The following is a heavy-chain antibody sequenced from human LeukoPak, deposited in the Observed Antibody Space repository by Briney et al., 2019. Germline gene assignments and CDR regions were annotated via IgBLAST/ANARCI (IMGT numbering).Heavy chain of an antibody. D-gene: IGHD3-10*01. Sequence: SVKVSCKASGGTFSSYAISWVRQAPGQGLEWMGRIIPILGIANYAQKLQGRVTITADKSTSTAYMELSSLRSEDTAVYYCARSPNYYGSGSYSDYWGQGTLVTVSS. CDR3: ARSPNYYGSGSYSDY. J-gene: IGHJ4*02. CDR2: IIPILGIA. V-gene: IGHV1-69*04. CDR1: GGTFSSYA.